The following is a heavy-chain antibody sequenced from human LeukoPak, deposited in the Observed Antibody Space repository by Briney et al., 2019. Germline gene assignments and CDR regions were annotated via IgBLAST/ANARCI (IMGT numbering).Heavy chain of an antibody. V-gene: IGHV3-21*01. D-gene: IGHD6-13*01. Sequence: PGGSLRFSCAASGFTFSYYSMNWVRQAPGRGLEWVSCISSSSSLIFYSDSVRGRFTISRDNAKNLLYLHMNSLRVEDTAVYYCAKVDRGDYSSSPVPYYNYYMNVWGKGTTVTVSS. J-gene: IGHJ6*03. CDR1: GFTFSYYS. CDR3: AKVDRGDYSSSPVPYYNYYMNV. CDR2: ISSSSSLI.